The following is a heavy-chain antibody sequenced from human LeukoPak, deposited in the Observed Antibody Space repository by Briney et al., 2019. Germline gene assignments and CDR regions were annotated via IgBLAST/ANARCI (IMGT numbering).Heavy chain of an antibody. CDR2: INPNSGGT. Sequence: ASVKVSCKASGYTFTGYYMHWVRQAPGQGLEWMGWINPNSGGTNYAQKFQGRVTMTTDTSTSTAYMELRSLRSDDTAVYYCARGVGPYYGSGSYVWFDPWGQGTLVTVSS. D-gene: IGHD3-10*01. J-gene: IGHJ5*02. V-gene: IGHV1-2*02. CDR3: ARGVGPYYGSGSYVWFDP. CDR1: GYTFTGYY.